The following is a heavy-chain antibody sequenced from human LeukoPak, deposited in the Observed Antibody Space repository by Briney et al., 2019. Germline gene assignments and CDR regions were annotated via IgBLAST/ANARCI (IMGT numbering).Heavy chain of an antibody. D-gene: IGHD3-10*01. CDR2: TYYMSNWYN. Sequence: SQTLSLTCAISGDSISSSSFTWNWIRQSPSRGLEWLGRTYYMSNWYNDYAVSVKSRLIINPDTSKNQFSLHLNFVTPEDTAVYYCERADMIRPRQFDAFDIWGQATMVTVSP. CDR1: GDSISSSSFT. V-gene: IGHV6-1*01. CDR3: ERADMIRPRQFDAFDI. J-gene: IGHJ3*02.